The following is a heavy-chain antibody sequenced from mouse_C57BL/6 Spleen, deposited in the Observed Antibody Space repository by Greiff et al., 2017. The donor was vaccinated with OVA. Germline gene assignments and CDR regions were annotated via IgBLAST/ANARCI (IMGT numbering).Heavy chain of an antibody. CDR1: GYAFTNYL. Sequence: QVQLKESGAELVRPGTSVKVSCKASGYAFTNYLIAWVKQRPGQGLEWIGVINPGSGGTNYNEKFKGKATLTADKSSSTAYMQLSSLTSEDSAVYFCARGASTVVATGAMDYWGQGTSVTVSS. D-gene: IGHD1-1*01. V-gene: IGHV1-54*01. CDR3: ARGASTVVATGAMDY. CDR2: INPGSGGT. J-gene: IGHJ4*01.